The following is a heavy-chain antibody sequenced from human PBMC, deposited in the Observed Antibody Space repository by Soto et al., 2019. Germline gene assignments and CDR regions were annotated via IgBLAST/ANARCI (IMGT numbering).Heavy chain of an antibody. CDR1: GGSISSYY. CDR2: IYYSGST. CDR3: ACHGETSQYDFWSGPLGY. D-gene: IGHD3-3*01. Sequence: QVQLQESGPGLVKPSVTLSLTCTVSGGSISSYYWSWIRQPPGKGLEWIGYIYYSGSTNYNPSLKSRVTISVDTSKNQFSLKLSSVTAADTAVYYCACHGETSQYDFWSGPLGYWGQGTLVTVSS. V-gene: IGHV4-59*01. J-gene: IGHJ4*02.